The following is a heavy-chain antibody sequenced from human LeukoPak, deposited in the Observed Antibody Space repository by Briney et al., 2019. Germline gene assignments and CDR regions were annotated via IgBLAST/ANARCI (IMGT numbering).Heavy chain of an antibody. Sequence: EASVKVSCKASGYTFTSYGISWARQAPGQGLEWMGWISAYNGNTNYAQKLQGRVTMTTDTSTSTAYMELRSLRSDDTAVYYCARPSGSYYVSSAEYFQHWGQGTLVTVSS. CDR1: GYTFTSYG. CDR2: ISAYNGNT. D-gene: IGHD1-26*01. J-gene: IGHJ1*01. V-gene: IGHV1-18*01. CDR3: ARPSGSYYVSSAEYFQH.